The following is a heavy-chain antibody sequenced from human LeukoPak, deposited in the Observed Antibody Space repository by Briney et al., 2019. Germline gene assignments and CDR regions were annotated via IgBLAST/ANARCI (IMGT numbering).Heavy chain of an antibody. J-gene: IGHJ3*02. Sequence: SETLSLTCAVCGGSFRGYYWSWLRQPPGKGLEWSGEINHSGSTNYNPSLKSRVTISVDTSKNQFSLKLSSVTAADTAVYYCARVRGNYYYDSSGYPRVHAFDIWGQGTMVTVSS. CDR3: ARVRGNYYYDSSGYPRVHAFDI. V-gene: IGHV4-34*01. CDR1: GGSFRGYY. D-gene: IGHD3-22*01. CDR2: INHSGST.